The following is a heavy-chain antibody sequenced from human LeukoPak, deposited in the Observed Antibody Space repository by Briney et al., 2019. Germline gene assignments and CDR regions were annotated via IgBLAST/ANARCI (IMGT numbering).Heavy chain of an antibody. CDR3: ARHGGDYGLSGFDY. J-gene: IGHJ4*02. Sequence: SESLSLTCTVSGGSLSSYYWSWIRQPSGKGLEWIRYIYYSGSTNYNPSLKSRVTISVDTSKNQFSLKLSSVTAADTAVYYCARHGGDYGLSGFDYWGQGTLVTVSS. V-gene: IGHV4-59*08. CDR1: GGSLSSYY. D-gene: IGHD4-17*01. CDR2: IYYSGST.